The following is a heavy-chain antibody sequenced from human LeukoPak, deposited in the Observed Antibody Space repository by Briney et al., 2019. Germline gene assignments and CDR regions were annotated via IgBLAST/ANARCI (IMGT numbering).Heavy chain of an antibody. D-gene: IGHD3-22*01. Sequence: GGSLRLSCAASGFTFSTYAMHWVRQAPGKGLECVAVISNDGSDKYYPGSVKGRFTISRDNSENTLYLQVNSLRAEDTAVYYCARGTYYYDSSGYYSGGLAYWGQGALVTVSS. CDR2: ISNDGSDK. V-gene: IGHV3-30*04. CDR3: ARGTYYYDSSGYYSGGLAY. J-gene: IGHJ4*02. CDR1: GFTFSTYA.